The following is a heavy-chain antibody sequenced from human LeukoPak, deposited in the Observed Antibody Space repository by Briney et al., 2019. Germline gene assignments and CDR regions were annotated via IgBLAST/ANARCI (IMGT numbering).Heavy chain of an antibody. CDR3: ARLTSVYCSSTSCYISAFDI. Sequence: NSGESLKISCKGSGYSFTSYWIGWVRQMPGKGLEWMGIIYPGDSDTRYSPSFQGQVTISADKSISTAYLQWSSLKASDTAMYYCARLTSVYCSSTSCYISAFDIWGQGTMVTVSS. J-gene: IGHJ3*02. CDR1: GYSFTSYW. CDR2: IYPGDSDT. D-gene: IGHD2-2*02. V-gene: IGHV5-51*03.